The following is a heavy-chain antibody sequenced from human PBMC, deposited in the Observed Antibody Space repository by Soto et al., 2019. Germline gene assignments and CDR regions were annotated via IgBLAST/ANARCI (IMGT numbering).Heavy chain of an antibody. V-gene: IGHV1-58*02. J-gene: IGHJ4*02. CDR1: GFTFTSSA. Sequence: SVKVSCKASGFTFTSSAMQWVRQARGQRLEWIGWIVVGSGNTNYAQKFQERVTITRDMSTSTAYMELSSLRSEDTAVYYCAADLPYYYGSGSYLFDYWGQGTLVTVSS. D-gene: IGHD3-10*01. CDR3: AADLPYYYGSGSYLFDY. CDR2: IVVGSGNT.